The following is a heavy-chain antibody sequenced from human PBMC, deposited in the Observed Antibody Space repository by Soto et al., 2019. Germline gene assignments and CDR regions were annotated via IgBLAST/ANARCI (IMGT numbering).Heavy chain of an antibody. CDR3: ARRYSNYVLDYYYMDV. V-gene: IGHV5-51*01. CDR2: IYPGDSDT. Sequence: RGESLKISCTGSGYSFTSYWSGWVRQMPGKGLEWMGIIYPGDSDTRYSPSFQGQVTTSANKSISTAYLQWSSLKASDTAMYYCARRYSNYVLDYYYMDVWGKGTTVTVS. D-gene: IGHD4-4*01. J-gene: IGHJ6*03. CDR1: GYSFTSYW.